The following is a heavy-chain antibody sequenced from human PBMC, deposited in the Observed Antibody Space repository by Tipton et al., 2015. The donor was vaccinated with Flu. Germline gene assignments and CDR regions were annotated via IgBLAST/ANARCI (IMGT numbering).Heavy chain of an antibody. CDR2: TFHSGNT. CDR3: ARRDYSNYVSEPKNWFDP. CDR1: GDSIRSSNYY. J-gene: IGHJ5*02. D-gene: IGHD4-11*01. Sequence: LSLTCGVSGDSIRSSNYYWGRIRQPPGKGLEWIGNTFHSGNTYLNPSLKSRVTISIDTSKNDFSLKLSSVTAADTAVYYCARRDYSNYVSEPKNWFDPWGQGTLVTVSS. V-gene: IGHV4-39*07.